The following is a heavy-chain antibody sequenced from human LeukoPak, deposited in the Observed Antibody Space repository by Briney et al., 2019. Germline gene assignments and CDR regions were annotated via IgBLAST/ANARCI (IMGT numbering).Heavy chain of an antibody. CDR1: RFTVSSNY. D-gene: IGHD3-16*02. V-gene: IGHV3-53*01. Sequence: GGSLRLSCAASRFTVSSNYMSWVRQGPGKGLKWVSVIYSGGSTYYADPVKGRFTITRDNSKNTLYLQMNSLRAEDTAVYYCARSMYVWGSYRSLYYFDYWGQGTLVTVSS. CDR2: IYSGGST. CDR3: ARSMYVWGSYRSLYYFDY. J-gene: IGHJ4*02.